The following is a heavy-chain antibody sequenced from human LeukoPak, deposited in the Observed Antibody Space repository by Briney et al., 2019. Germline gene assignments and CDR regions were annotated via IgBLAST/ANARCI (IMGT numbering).Heavy chain of an antibody. V-gene: IGHV3-30*18. J-gene: IGHJ4*02. Sequence: QPGRSLRLSCAASGFTFSSYGMHWVRQAPGKGLEWVAVISYDGSNKYYADSVKGRFTISRDNSKDTLYLQMNSLRVEDTAVYYCAKSVVQQYFDYWGQGTLVTVSS. CDR3: AKSVVQQYFDY. D-gene: IGHD2-8*01. CDR2: ISYDGSNK. CDR1: GFTFSSYG.